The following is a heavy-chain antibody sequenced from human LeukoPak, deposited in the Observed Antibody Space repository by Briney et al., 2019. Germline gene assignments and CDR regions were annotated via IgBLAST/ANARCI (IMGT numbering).Heavy chain of an antibody. CDR1: GTTFSNYA. J-gene: IGHJ4*02. CDR3: AGRVTGYSSGYVY. V-gene: IGHV3-23*01. D-gene: IGHD5-18*01. Sequence: GGSLRLSCVASGTTFSNYAVSWVRQAPDKGLDWVSVISGSAHKIRYADSVKGRFTISRDNSENIVYLQMNNLRAEDTAVYYCAGRVTGYSSGYVYWGQGTLVTVSS. CDR2: ISGSAHKI.